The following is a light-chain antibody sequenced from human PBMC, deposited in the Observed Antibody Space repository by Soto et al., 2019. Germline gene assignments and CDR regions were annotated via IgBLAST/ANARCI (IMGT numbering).Light chain of an antibody. CDR3: QRYDNLPIT. J-gene: IGKJ3*01. CDR2: DAS. Sequence: DIQLTQSPSSLSASVGDRVTITCQASQDIVNYLNWYQQKPGKAPKLLIYDASKLESGVPSRFSGSGVGTDFTFTISSLQSEDIATYYCQRYDNLPITFGPGTKVEI. V-gene: IGKV1-33*01. CDR1: QDIVNY.